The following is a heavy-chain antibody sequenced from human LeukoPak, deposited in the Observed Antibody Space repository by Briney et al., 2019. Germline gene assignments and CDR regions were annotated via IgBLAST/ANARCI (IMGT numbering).Heavy chain of an antibody. CDR3: AKEAGVACSSTSCYVDY. CDR2: ISGSGGST. V-gene: IGHV3-23*01. Sequence: GGSLRLSCAASGFTFSNYAMSWVRQAPGKGLEWVSAISGSGGSTYYADSVKGRFTISRDNSKNTLYLQMNSLRAEDTAVYYCAKEAGVACSSTSCYVDYWGQGTLVTVSS. CDR1: GFTFSNYA. J-gene: IGHJ4*02. D-gene: IGHD2-2*01.